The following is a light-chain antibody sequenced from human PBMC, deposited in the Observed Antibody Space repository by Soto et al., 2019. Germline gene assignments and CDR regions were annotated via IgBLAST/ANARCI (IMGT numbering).Light chain of an antibody. CDR3: QQYSDSSGA. J-gene: IGKJ1*01. CDR2: DAS. V-gene: IGKV1-5*01. CDR1: QSISSW. Sequence: DIQMTQSPSTLSASVGDRVTITCRASQSISSWLAWYQQKPGKAPKLLIFDASTLESGVPSRFSGSGSGTDFTLTISSLQPDDFATYYCQQYSDSSGAFGQGTKVDNK.